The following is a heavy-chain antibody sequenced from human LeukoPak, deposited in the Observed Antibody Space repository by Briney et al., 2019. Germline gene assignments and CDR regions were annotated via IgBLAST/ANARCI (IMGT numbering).Heavy chain of an antibody. CDR1: GDPISSYY. J-gene: IGHJ4*02. Sequence: KPSETLSLTCSVSGDPISSYYWSWIRQPPGKGLEWIGYIYYSGSTKYNPSLKSRVTLLADTSKNQLFLKLNSVTAADTAVYYCARAKSGVAGFFDYWGQGALVTVSS. V-gene: IGHV4-59*01. CDR2: IYYSGST. D-gene: IGHD6-19*01. CDR3: ARAKSGVAGFFDY.